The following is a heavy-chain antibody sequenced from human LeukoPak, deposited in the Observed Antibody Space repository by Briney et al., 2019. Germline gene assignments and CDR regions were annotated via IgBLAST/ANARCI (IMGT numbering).Heavy chain of an antibody. Sequence: SETLSLTCAVYGGSFSGYYWSWIRQPPGKGLEWIGEINHSGSTNYNPSLKSRVTISVDTSKNQFPLKLSSVTAADTAVYYCARVSGSGYYRYYYYYGMDVWGQGTTVTVSS. CDR1: GGSFSGYY. CDR3: ARVSGSGYYRYYYYYGMDV. J-gene: IGHJ6*02. D-gene: IGHD3-22*01. V-gene: IGHV4-34*01. CDR2: INHSGST.